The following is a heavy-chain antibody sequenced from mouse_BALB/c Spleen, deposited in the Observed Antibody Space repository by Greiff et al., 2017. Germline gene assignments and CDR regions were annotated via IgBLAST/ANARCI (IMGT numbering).Heavy chain of an antibody. D-gene: IGHD1-1*02. J-gene: IGHJ4*01. Sequence: EVQRVESGGGLVQPKGSLKLSCAASGFTFNTYAMHWVCQAPGKGLEWVARIRSKSNNYATYYADSVKDRFTISRDDSQSMLYLQMNNLKTEDTAMYYCVRDGNYAMDYWGQGTSVTVSS. CDR1: GFTFNTYA. V-gene: IGHV10-3*03. CDR2: IRSKSNNYAT. CDR3: VRDGNYAMDY.